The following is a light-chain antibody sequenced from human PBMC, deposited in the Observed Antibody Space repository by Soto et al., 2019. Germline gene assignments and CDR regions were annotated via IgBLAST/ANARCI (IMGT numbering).Light chain of an antibody. CDR3: SSFTSNRIYV. J-gene: IGLJ1*01. Sequence: QSALTQPTSVSGSPGQSITISCTGNHNDIGTYDYVSWYQQHPGRAPRLLIHAVTTRPSGISGRFSASKSGLTASLTISGLQPEDEADYYCSSFTSNRIYVFGPGTKVTVL. V-gene: IGLV2-14*03. CDR1: HNDIGTYDY. CDR2: AVT.